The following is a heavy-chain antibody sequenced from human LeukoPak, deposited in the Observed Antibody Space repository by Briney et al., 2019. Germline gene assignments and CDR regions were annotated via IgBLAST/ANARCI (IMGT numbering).Heavy chain of an antibody. D-gene: IGHD5-12*01. Sequence: PGGSLRLSCAASGFTFSSYSMSWVRQAPGKGLEWVSSISSSSSYIYYADSVKGRFTISRDNAKNSLYLQMNSLRAEDTAVYYCARGGRNSGYDYDYWGQGTLVTVSS. CDR2: ISSSSSYI. CDR1: GFTFSSYS. J-gene: IGHJ4*02. CDR3: ARGGRNSGYDYDY. V-gene: IGHV3-21*01.